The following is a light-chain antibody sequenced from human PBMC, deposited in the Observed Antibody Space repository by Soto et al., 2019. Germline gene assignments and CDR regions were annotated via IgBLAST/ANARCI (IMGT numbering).Light chain of an antibody. V-gene: IGKV1-5*01. Sequence: DIHMTQSPSTLSASVGDRVTITCRASQSISSWLAWYKQKPGKAPKLLIYDASSMESCVPSRFSGSGSGTDFTLTISRLQPDDFATYYFQQWCTVGQGTKVEIK. CDR1: QSISSW. J-gene: IGKJ1*01. CDR3: QQWCT. CDR2: DAS.